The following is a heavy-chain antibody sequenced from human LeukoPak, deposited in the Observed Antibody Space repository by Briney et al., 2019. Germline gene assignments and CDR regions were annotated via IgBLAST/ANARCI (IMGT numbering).Heavy chain of an antibody. D-gene: IGHD6-13*01. Sequence: PGRSLRLSCAASGFTFSSYGMHGVRQAPGKGLGWVAVISYDGSNKYYADSAKGRFTISRDNSKNTLYLQMNSLRAEDTAVFYCAKAWESIAAAGTDYWGQGTLVTVSS. CDR1: GFTFSSYG. J-gene: IGHJ4*02. CDR2: ISYDGSNK. CDR3: AKAWESIAAAGTDY. V-gene: IGHV3-30*18.